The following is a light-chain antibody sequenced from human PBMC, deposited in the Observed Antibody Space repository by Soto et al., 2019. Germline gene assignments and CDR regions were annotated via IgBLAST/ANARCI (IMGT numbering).Light chain of an antibody. CDR3: QVWDSSSVL. CDR2: YDS. CDR1: NIGSKS. V-gene: IGLV3-21*04. J-gene: IGLJ2*01. Sequence: SYELTQPPSVSVAPGKTARITCGGNNIGSKSVHWYQQKPGQAPVLVIYYDSDRPSGIPERFSGSNSGNTATLTISRVEAGDEADYYCQVWDSSSVLFGGGTQLTVL.